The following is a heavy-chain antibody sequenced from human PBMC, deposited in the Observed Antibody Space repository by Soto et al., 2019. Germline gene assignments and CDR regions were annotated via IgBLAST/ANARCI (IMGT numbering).Heavy chain of an antibody. D-gene: IGHD3-3*01. J-gene: IGHJ3*02. CDR2: IKPDGSGK. Sequence: EVQLVESGGGFVQPGGSLRLSCVGSGVILSSYWMSWVRQAPGKGLEWVANIKPDGSGKYYVDSVKGRFTISRDNAKNSLYLQMNSLRAEVTAVYYCTSNIYYDLWSGYYAFDIWGQGTMVTVSS. CDR1: GVILSSYW. CDR3: TSNIYYDLWSGYYAFDI. V-gene: IGHV3-7*01.